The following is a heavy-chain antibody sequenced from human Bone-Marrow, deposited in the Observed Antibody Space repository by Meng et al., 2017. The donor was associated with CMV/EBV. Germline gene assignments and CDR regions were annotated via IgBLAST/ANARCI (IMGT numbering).Heavy chain of an antibody. CDR3: ARIHGGPRCYGDY. CDR1: GFSLSTSGMC. Sequence: SGPTLVKPTQSLTLVCTFSGFSLSTSGMCVSWVRQPPGKALEWLALIDWDDDKSFSTSLKTRLTISKDTSKNQVVLTMTNMDPVDTATYYCARIHGGPRCYGDYWGQGTLVTVSS. D-gene: IGHD2-15*01. J-gene: IGHJ4*02. V-gene: IGHV2-70*19. CDR2: IDWDDDK.